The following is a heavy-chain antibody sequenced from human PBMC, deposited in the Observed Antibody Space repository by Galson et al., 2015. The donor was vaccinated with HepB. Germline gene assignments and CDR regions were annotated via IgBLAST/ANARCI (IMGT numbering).Heavy chain of an antibody. J-gene: IGHJ4*02. CDR1: GFTFSNYA. CDR3: AKELGWRVTASTQREFFDY. D-gene: IGHD2-21*02. CDR2: ISLSGGDT. Sequence: SLRLSCAASGFTFSNYAMSWVRQAPGKGLEWVSHISLSGGDTNYADSVRGRFTISRDNSKNTLYLQMNSLRAEDTAVYYCAKELGWRVTASTQREFFDYWGQGTLVTVSS. V-gene: IGHV3-23*01.